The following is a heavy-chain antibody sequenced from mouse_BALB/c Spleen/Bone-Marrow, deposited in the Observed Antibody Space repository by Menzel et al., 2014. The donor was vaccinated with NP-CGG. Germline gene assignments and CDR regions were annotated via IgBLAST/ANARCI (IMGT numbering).Heavy chain of an antibody. J-gene: IGHJ2*01. D-gene: IGHD4-1*01. CDR1: GYSFTNYW. Sequence: QVQLQQSGAELVRPGTSVQLSCKASGYSFTNYWTNWVKQRPGQGLEWIGMIHPSDSESRLNQRFKDKATLTVDKSSTTAYMQLSSPTSEDSAVYYCARGLGEIWGYWGQGTTLTVSS. V-gene: IGHV1-61*01. CDR2: IHPSDSES. CDR3: ARGLGEIWGY.